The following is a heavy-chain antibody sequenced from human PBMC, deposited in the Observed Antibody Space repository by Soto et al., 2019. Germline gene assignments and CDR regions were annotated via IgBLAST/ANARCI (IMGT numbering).Heavy chain of an antibody. CDR1: GYSISSRNW. CDR3: AKHKVGSKAFDI. Sequence: SETLSLTCAVSGYSISSRNWWGWIRQPPGKGLEWIGYIYYSGSTNYNPSLKSRVSISVDTSKNQFSLNLNSVTVADTAVYYCAKHKVGSKAFDIWGQGTMVTVSS. V-gene: IGHV4-28*01. CDR2: IYYSGST. J-gene: IGHJ3*02. D-gene: IGHD3-10*01.